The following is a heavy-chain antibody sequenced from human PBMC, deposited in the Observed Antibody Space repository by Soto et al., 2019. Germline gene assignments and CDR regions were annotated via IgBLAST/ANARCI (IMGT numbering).Heavy chain of an antibody. J-gene: IGHJ4*02. CDR2: IYYTGST. Sequence: SETLSLTCTVSGGSISSYYWSWIRQPPGKGLEWIGYIYYTGSTNYNPSLKSRVTISADTSKNQFSLNLSSVTAADTAVYYCARDYGDCFDFWGQGTLVTVSS. V-gene: IGHV4-59*01. D-gene: IGHD4-17*01. CDR1: GGSISSYY. CDR3: ARDYGDCFDF.